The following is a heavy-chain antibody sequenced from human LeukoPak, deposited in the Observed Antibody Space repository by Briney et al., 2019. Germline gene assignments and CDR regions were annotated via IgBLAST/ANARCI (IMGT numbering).Heavy chain of an antibody. CDR3: ARYCSGASCYSGADY. V-gene: IGHV3-23*01. D-gene: IGHD2-15*01. J-gene: IGHJ4*02. CDR1: GFTFGSYM. Sequence: PGGSLRLSCAASGFTFGSYMMTWVRQAPGRGLEWVSTISSNGGSTYYADSVKGRFTISRDNSKNTLYLQMSSLRAEDTAVYYCARYCSGASCYSGADYWGQGTLVPVSS. CDR2: ISSNGGST.